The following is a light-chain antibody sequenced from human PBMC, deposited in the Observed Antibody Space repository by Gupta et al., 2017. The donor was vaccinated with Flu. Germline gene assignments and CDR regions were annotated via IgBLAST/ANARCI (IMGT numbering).Light chain of an antibody. V-gene: IGLV3-21*02. J-gene: IGLJ2*01. CDR1: NIGSKS. CDR3: QVWDSSSDHPGV. Sequence: SSVLTQPPSVSVAPGQTARITCGRNNIGSKSVHWYQQKPGQAPVLVVYDDSDRPSGSPERFSGSNSGNTATLTISRVEAGDEADYYCQVWDSSSDHPGVFGGGTKLTVL. CDR2: DDS.